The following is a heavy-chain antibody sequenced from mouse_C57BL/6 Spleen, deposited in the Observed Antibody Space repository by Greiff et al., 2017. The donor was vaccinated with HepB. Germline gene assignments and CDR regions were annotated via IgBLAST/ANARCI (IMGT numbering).Heavy chain of an antibody. D-gene: IGHD1-1*01. CDR1: GYTFTDSY. Sequence: EVQLQQSGPELVKPGASVKISCKASGYTFTDSYMNWVKQSHGKSLEWIGDINPNNGGTSYNQKFKGKATLTVDKSSSTAYMELRSLTSEDSAVYYCHYYGSSYEFAYWGQGTLVTVSA. V-gene: IGHV1-26*01. CDR3: HYYGSSYEFAY. CDR2: INPNNGGT. J-gene: IGHJ3*01.